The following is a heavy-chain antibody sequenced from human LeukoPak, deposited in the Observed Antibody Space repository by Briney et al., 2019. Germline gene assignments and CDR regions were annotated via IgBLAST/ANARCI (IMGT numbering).Heavy chain of an antibody. V-gene: IGHV4-34*01. CDR2: INHSGST. D-gene: IGHD3-22*01. Sequence: PSETLSLTCTVYGGSFSDYYWSWIRQPPGKGLEWIGEINHSGSTNYSPSLKSRVTISVDTSNNQFSLKLSSVAAADTAVYYGARGGRSYYDSSGYYYSWGQGILVTASS. CDR1: GGSFSDYY. J-gene: IGHJ4*02. CDR3: ARGGRSYYDSSGYYYS.